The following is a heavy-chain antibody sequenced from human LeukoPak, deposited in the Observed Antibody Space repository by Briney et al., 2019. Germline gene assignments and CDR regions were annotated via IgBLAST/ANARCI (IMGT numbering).Heavy chain of an antibody. CDR2: IYYTGFTT. V-gene: IGHV4-59*08. Sequence: SETLSLTCAVSGGSLSGYYSSWIRHPPERTREWIGYIYYTGFTTIYNPSPKSPVTISADTSENQFSMNLSSVTAPDTAVYYCASHDSVGYFQRGLDVWGQGTTVTVSS. D-gene: IGHD2-15*01. CDR3: ASHDSVGYFQRGLDV. J-gene: IGHJ6*02. CDR1: GGSLSGYY.